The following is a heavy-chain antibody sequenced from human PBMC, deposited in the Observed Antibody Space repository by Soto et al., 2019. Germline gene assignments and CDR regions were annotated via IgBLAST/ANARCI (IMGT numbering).Heavy chain of an antibody. V-gene: IGHV3-23*01. CDR3: AKAEGRSYGTEYSQP. CDR2: IISRGVST. J-gene: IGHJ1*01. Sequence: GGSLRLSCAASGFTFSTYGMNWVRQAPGKGLEWVSLIISRGVSTYYADSVKGRFTISRDNSKNTLYLQMNSLRADDTAVYYCAKAEGRSYGTEYSQPWGKVSLVTVS. CDR1: GFTFSTYG. D-gene: IGHD1-26*01.